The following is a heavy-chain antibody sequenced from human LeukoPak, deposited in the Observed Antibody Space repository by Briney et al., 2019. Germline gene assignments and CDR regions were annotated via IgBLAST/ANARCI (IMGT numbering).Heavy chain of an antibody. Sequence: PSETLSLTXAVYGGSFSGYYWSWIRQSPGKGLEWIGEINHSGSTNSNPSLKSRVTISVDRSRNQFSLKMRSVTAADTAVYYCARFVVTGRPGFDSWGQGTLVTVSS. V-gene: IGHV4-34*01. CDR1: GGSFSGYY. CDR2: INHSGST. J-gene: IGHJ4*02. CDR3: ARFVVTGRPGFDS. D-gene: IGHD4-23*01.